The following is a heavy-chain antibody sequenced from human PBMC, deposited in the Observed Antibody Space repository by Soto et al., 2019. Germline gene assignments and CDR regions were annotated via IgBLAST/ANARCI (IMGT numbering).Heavy chain of an antibody. D-gene: IGHD3-10*01. CDR2: IKPDGSEK. V-gene: IGHV3-7*01. Sequence: EAQLVESGGGLVQPGGSLRLSCAASGFTFSSFWMNWVRQTPGKGLEWVAHIKPDGSEKYFVDSVRGRFTISRDNAKNSVYLQMNSLRAEDTAVYYCARGDMVRENDAFDLWGQGTMVTVSS. J-gene: IGHJ3*01. CDR1: GFTFSSFW. CDR3: ARGDMVRENDAFDL.